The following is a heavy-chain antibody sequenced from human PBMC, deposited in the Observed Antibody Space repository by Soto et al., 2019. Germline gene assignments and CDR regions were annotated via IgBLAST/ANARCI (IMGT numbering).Heavy chain of an antibody. J-gene: IGHJ4*02. CDR3: ARTYCSSTSCYNFDY. D-gene: IGHD2-2*01. V-gene: IGHV1-2*04. Sequence: ASVKVSCKASGYTFTGYYMHWVRQAPGQGLEWMGWINPNSGGTNYAQKFQGWVTMTRDTSISTAYMELSRLRSDDTAVYYCARTYCSSTSCYNFDYWGQGTLVTVSS. CDR1: GYTFTGYY. CDR2: INPNSGGT.